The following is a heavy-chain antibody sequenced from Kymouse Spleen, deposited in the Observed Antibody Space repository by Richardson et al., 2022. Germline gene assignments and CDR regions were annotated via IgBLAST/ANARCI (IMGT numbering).Heavy chain of an antibody. V-gene: IGHV4-34*01. CDR3: ARGDILTGYYNPLFDY. CDR2: INHSGST. D-gene: IGHD3-9*01. CDR1: GGSFSGYY. Sequence: QVQLQQWGAGLLKPSETLSLTCAVYGGSFSGYYWSWIRQPPGKGLEWIGEINHSGSTNYNPSLKSRVTISVDTSKNQFSLKLSSVTAADTAVYYCARGDILTGYYNPLFDYWGQGTLVTVSS. J-gene: IGHJ4*02.